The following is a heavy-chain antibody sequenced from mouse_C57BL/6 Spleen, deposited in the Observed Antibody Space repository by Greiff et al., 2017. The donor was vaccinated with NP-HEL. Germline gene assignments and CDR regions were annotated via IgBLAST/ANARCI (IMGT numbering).Heavy chain of an antibody. CDR1: GYAFSSYW. CDR3: AREGTGTGYFDD. D-gene: IGHD4-1*01. V-gene: IGHV1-80*01. Sequence: VQLQQSGAELVKPGASVKISCKASGYAFSSYWMNWVKQRPGKGLEWIGQIYPGDGDTNYKGKFKGKATLTAEKSSSTAYMRLSGLTSDDSAVYLWAREGTGTGYFDDWGQGTTLTVSS. CDR2: IYPGDGDT. J-gene: IGHJ2*01.